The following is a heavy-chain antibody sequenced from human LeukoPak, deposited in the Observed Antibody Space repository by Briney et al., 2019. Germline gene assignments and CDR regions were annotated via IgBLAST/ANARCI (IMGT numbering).Heavy chain of an antibody. CDR3: ARAQHDAFDI. J-gene: IGHJ3*02. CDR2: IYYSGNT. CDR1: DVTIYSGGYY. V-gene: IGHV4-31*01. Sequence: PSQTLSLTCTVSDVTIYSGGYYWSWSRQHPGKGLEWIGYIYYSGNTYYNPSLKSPVIISIDTSKNQFSLNLTSVTAADTAVYYCARAQHDAFDIWGQGTMVTVSS.